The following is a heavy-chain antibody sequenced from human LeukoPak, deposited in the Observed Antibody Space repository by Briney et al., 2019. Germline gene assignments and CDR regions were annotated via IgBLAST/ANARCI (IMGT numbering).Heavy chain of an antibody. V-gene: IGHV4-61*01. D-gene: IGHD2-8*01. CDR1: GGSVNSGSYY. Sequence: SETLSITCTVSGGSVNSGSYYWSWIRQPPGKGLEWIGYIYYSGSTNYNPSLKSRVTISVDTSKNQFSLKLSSVTAADTAVYYCARVGTKNYYYGMDVWGQGTTVTVSS. CDR2: IYYSGST. CDR3: ARVGTKNYYYGMDV. J-gene: IGHJ6*02.